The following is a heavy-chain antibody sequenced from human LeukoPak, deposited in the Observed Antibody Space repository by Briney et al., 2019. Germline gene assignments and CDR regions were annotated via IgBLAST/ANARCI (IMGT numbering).Heavy chain of an antibody. CDR2: INPNSGGT. J-gene: IGHJ3*02. V-gene: IGHV1-2*02. D-gene: IGHD3-10*01. Sequence: ASVKVSCKASGYTFTGYYMHWVRQAPGQGLEWMGWINPNSGGTNYAQKFQGRVTMTRDTSIGTAYMELSRLRSDDTAVYYCAGEGTMVRGVRGDAFDIWGQGTMVTVSS. CDR1: GYTFTGYY. CDR3: AGEGTMVRGVRGDAFDI.